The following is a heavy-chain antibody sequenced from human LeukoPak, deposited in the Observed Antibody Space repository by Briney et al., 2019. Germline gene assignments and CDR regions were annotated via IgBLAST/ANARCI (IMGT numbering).Heavy chain of an antibody. J-gene: IGHJ3*02. CDR2: IYPGDSDT. CDR3: ARPSGIDAFDI. V-gene: IGHV5-51*01. CDR1: GYSFTSYW. Sequence: GESLQISCKGSGYSFTSYWIGWVRQLPGKGLEWMGIIYPGDSDTRYSPSFQGQVTISAVKSISTAYLQWSSLKASDTAMYYCARPSGIDAFDIWGQGTMVTVSS.